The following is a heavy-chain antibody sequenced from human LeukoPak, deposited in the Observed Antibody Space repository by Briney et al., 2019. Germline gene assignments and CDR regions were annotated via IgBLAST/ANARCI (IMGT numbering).Heavy chain of an antibody. V-gene: IGHV3-23*01. D-gene: IGHD2-15*01. J-gene: IGHJ6*02. CDR2: ISGSGGST. CDR1: GFTFSSYA. Sequence: GGSLRLSCAASGFTFSSYAMSWVRQAPGKGLEWVSAISGSGGSTYYADSVKGRFTISRDNSKNTLYLQMNSLRAEDTAVYYCAKPPPRYCSGGSCYQKDYYYYGMDVWGQGATVTVSS. CDR3: AKPPPRYCSGGSCYQKDYYYYGMDV.